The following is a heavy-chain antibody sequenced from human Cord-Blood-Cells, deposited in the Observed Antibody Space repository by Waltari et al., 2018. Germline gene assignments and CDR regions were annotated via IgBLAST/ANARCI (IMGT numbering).Heavy chain of an antibody. CDR1: GGSISSSSYS. CDR3: ARHFLLGEYSSSSEYFQH. Sequence: QLQLQESGPGLVKPSEPLSLTCTVSGGSISSSSYSWGWIRQPQGKGLEWIGSIYYSGSTYYNPSLKSRVTISVDTSKNQFSLKLSSVTAADTAVYYCARHFLLGEYSSSSEYFQHWGQGTLVTVSS. CDR2: IYYSGST. V-gene: IGHV4-39*01. J-gene: IGHJ1*01. D-gene: IGHD6-6*01.